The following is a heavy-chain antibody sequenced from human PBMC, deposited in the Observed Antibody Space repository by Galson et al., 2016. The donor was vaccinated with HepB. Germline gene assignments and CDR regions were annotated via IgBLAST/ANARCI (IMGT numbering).Heavy chain of an antibody. V-gene: IGHV1-69*10. J-gene: IGHJ6*02. D-gene: IGHD6-13*01. CDR2: VIPVLVTA. Sequence: SVKVSCKASGGSISTSAISWVRQAPGQGLEWMGGVIPVLVTADYAQKFQGRVTIVADNSSDTVTLEVTSLTTEDTAVYYCARGAQQLVLRPSWGMDVWGQGTTVTVSS. CDR1: GGSISTSA. CDR3: ARGAQQLVLRPSWGMDV.